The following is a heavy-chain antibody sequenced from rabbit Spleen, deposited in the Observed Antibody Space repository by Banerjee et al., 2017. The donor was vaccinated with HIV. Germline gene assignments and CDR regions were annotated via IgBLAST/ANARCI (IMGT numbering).Heavy chain of an antibody. CDR2: INSITGKA. Sequence: QSLEESGGDLVKPGASLTLTCKASGFDFTSTYYMCWVRQAPGKGLEWIACINSITGKAVYASWAKGRFTFSKTSSTTVTLQMTTMTDADTATYFCARSGSDYGYGATLWGQGTLVTVS. V-gene: IGHV1S40*01. D-gene: IGHD6-1*01. J-gene: IGHJ3*01. CDR3: ARSGSDYGYGATL. CDR1: GFDFTSTYY.